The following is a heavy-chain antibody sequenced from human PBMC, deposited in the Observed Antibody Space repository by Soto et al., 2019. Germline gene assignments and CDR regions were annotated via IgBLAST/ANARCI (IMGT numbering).Heavy chain of an antibody. Sequence: EVQLLESGGGLVQPGGSLRLSCAASGFTFTIYAMSWVRQVPGKGLEWVSTISGNGGTSYADFVRGRFTTSRDNSKNTLYLQMNSLRVDDTAIYDCAKDAPGSGWLSDYWGQGTLVTVSS. V-gene: IGHV3-23*01. J-gene: IGHJ4*02. CDR2: ISGNGGT. CDR1: GFTFTIYA. CDR3: AKDAPGSGWLSDY. D-gene: IGHD3-22*01.